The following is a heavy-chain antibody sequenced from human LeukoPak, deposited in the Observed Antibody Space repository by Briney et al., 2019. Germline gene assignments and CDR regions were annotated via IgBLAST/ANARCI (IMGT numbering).Heavy chain of an antibody. Sequence: PGRSLRLSCAASGFTFSSHGMNWVRQAPGKGLEWVAVIWYDGSNKYYADSVRGRFTISRDNSKNTLYLQMNSLRAEDTAVYYCALGYCSGGSCYSIDYWGQGTLVTVSS. J-gene: IGHJ4*02. CDR3: ALGYCSGGSCYSIDY. D-gene: IGHD2-15*01. CDR1: GFTFSSHG. CDR2: IWYDGSNK. V-gene: IGHV3-33*01.